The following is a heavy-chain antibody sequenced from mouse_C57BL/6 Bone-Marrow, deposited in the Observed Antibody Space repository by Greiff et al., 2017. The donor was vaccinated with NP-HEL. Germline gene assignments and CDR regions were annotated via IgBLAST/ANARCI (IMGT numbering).Heavy chain of an antibody. D-gene: IGHD1-1*01. J-gene: IGHJ4*01. V-gene: IGHV1-81*01. CDR3: ARLYYTTGGAMDY. Sequence: VQLQQSGAELARPGASVKLSCKASGYTFTSYDISWVKQRTGQGLEWIGEIYPRSGNTYYNEKFKGKATLTADKSSSTAYMELRSLTSEDSAVYFCARLYYTTGGAMDYWGQGTSVTVSS. CDR1: GYTFTSYD. CDR2: IYPRSGNT.